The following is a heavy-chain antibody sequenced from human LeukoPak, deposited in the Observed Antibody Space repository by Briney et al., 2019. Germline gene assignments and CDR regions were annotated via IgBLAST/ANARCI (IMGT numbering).Heavy chain of an antibody. D-gene: IGHD5-24*01. Sequence: SVKVSCKASGGTFSSYAISWVRQAPGQGLEWMGRIIPILGIANYAQKFQGRVTITADKSTSTAYMELSSLRSEDTAVYYCARAFLRGRDGYNKVYFDYWGQGTLVTVSS. CDR1: GGTFSSYA. V-gene: IGHV1-69*04. CDR3: ARAFLRGRDGYNKVYFDY. CDR2: IIPILGIA. J-gene: IGHJ4*02.